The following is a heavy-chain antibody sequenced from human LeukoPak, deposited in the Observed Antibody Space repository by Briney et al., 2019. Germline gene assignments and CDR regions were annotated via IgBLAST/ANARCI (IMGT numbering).Heavy chain of an antibody. J-gene: IGHJ4*02. CDR2: ISGSGGST. Sequence: GGSLRLSCVASGFTFSKYAMSWVRQAPGKGLEWVSSISGSGGSTYYADSVRGRFTISRDNSKNTLYLQMNSLRAEDTAVYYCAKTDYYGSGTYGHLFYFDFWGQGTLVNVAS. CDR3: AKTDYYGSGTYGHLFYFDF. D-gene: IGHD3-10*01. V-gene: IGHV3-23*01. CDR1: GFTFSKYA.